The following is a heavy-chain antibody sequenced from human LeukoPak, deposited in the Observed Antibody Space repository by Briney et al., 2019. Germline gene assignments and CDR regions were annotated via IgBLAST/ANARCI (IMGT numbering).Heavy chain of an antibody. J-gene: IGHJ5*02. Sequence: GASVKVSCKASGGTFSSYAISWVRQAPGQGLEWMGGIIPIFGTANYAQKFQGRVTITADESTSTAYMELSSLRSEDTAVYYCARDRSFSGWFDPWGQGTLVTVSS. CDR3: ARDRSFSGWFDP. CDR1: GGTFSSYA. CDR2: IIPIFGTA. V-gene: IGHV1-69*13. D-gene: IGHD3-16*02.